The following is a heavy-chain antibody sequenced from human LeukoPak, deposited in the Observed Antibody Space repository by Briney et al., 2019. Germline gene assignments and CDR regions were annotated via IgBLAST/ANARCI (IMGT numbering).Heavy chain of an antibody. J-gene: IGHJ5*02. V-gene: IGHV1-2*02. CDR2: INPNSGDT. CDR1: GYTLTGYY. D-gene: IGHD2-2*01. Sequence: ASVKVSSKASGYTLTGYYMHWVRQAPRQGLEWMGWINPNSGDTNYAQNFQGRVTMTRDTSISTAYMELSRLRSDDTAVYYCARGGIVVVPAASVFDPWGQGTLVTVSS. CDR3: ARGGIVVVPAASVFDP.